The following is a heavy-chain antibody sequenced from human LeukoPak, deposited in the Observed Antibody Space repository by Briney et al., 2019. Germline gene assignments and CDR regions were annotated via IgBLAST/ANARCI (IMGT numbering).Heavy chain of an antibody. CDR1: GFTFSSYG. J-gene: IGHJ4*02. CDR3: VKNGSGPSY. CDR2: IWYDGSNK. D-gene: IGHD3-10*01. Sequence: GGPLRLSCAASGFTFSSYGMHWVRQAPGKGLEWVAVIWYDGSNKYYADSVKGRFTISRDNSKNTLYLQVNSLRAEDTAVYYCVKNGSGPSYWGQGTLVTVSS. V-gene: IGHV3-33*06.